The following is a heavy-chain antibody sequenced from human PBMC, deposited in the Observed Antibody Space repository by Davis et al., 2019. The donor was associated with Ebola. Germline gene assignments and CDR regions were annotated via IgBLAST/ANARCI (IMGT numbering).Heavy chain of an antibody. V-gene: IGHV3-73*01. Sequence: GGSLRLSCAASGFTFSGSAMHWVRQASGKGLEWVGRIRSKANSYATAYAASVKGRFTISIDDSKNTAYLQMNSLKTEDTAVYYCTGDGDYEDYWGQGTLVTVSS. J-gene: IGHJ4*02. CDR1: GFTFSGSA. D-gene: IGHD4-17*01. CDR2: IRSKANSYAT. CDR3: TGDGDYEDY.